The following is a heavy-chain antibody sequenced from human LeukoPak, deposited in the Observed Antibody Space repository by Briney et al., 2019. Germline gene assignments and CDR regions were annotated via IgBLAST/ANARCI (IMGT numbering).Heavy chain of an antibody. CDR1: GFRFSDYH. CDR3: ARVWQDYSGVDY. V-gene: IGHV3-48*02. CDR2: ITTTGTT. J-gene: IGHJ4*02. D-gene: IGHD2-21*01. Sequence: GGSLRLSCAASGFRFSDYHINWVRQAPGKGLEWISYITTTGTTIYADSVKGRFVISRDNAKSSLYLQMDSLRDEDSAVYYCARVWQDYSGVDYWGQGALVTVAS.